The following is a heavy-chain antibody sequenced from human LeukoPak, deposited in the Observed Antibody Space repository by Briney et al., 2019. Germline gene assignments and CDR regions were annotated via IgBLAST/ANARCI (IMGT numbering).Heavy chain of an antibody. CDR1: GGSFSGYY. D-gene: IGHD2-2*01. CDR2: INHSGST. J-gene: IGHJ4*02. CDR3: ARGNGDCSSTSCYVVYFDY. V-gene: IGHV4-34*01. Sequence: PSETLSLTCAVYGGSFSGYYWSWIRQPPGKGLEWIGEINHSGSTNYNPSLKSRVTISVDTSKNQFSLELSSVTAADTAVYYCARGNGDCSSTSCYVVYFDYWGQGTLVTVSS.